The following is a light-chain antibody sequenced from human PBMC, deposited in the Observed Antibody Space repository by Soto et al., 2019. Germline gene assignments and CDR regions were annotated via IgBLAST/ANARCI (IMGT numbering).Light chain of an antibody. Sequence: LSCRVSHLISYNLAWYQQKPGQAPRLLIYGASTRATGIPARFSGSGSGTEFTLTISSLQSEDFAVYCCQQYNNWPETFGQGTKVDIK. J-gene: IGKJ1*01. CDR2: GAS. CDR1: HLISYN. V-gene: IGKV3-15*01. CDR3: QQYNNWPET.